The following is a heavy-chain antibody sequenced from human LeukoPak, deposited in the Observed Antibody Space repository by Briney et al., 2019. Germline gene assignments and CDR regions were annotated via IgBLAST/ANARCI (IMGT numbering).Heavy chain of an antibody. V-gene: IGHV4-30-2*01. CDR2: IYHSGST. Sequence: PSQTLSLTCTVSGGSISSGGYYWSWIRQPPGKGLEWIGYIYHSGSTNYNPSLKSRVTISVDKSKNQFSLKLSSVTAADTAVYYCARGIITMVRGWVGKVYYFDYWGQGTLVTVSS. CDR3: ARGIITMVRGWVGKVYYFDY. CDR1: GGSISSGGYY. J-gene: IGHJ4*02. D-gene: IGHD3-10*01.